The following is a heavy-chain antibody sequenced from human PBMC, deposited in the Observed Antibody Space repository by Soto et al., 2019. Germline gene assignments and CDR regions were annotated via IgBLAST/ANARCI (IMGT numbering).Heavy chain of an antibody. CDR3: VRAYFDWLLLDY. Sequence: GGSLRLSCAASGFTLNNFGMHWVRQAPGKGLEWVAVIWYDESKEYYADSVQGRFTISRDNSKNTLYLQMHSLRAEDTALYYCVRAYFDWLLLDYWGQGTLVTVSS. CDR2: IWYDESKE. CDR1: GFTLNNFG. J-gene: IGHJ4*02. D-gene: IGHD3-9*01. V-gene: IGHV3-33*01.